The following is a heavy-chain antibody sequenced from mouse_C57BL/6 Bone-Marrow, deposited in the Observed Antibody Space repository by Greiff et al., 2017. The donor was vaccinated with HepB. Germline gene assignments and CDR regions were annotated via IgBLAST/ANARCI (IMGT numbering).Heavy chain of an antibody. Sequence: EVKVVESGGGLVKPGGSLKLSCAASGFTFSSYAMSWVRQTPEKRLEWVATISDGGSYTYYPDNVKGRFTISRDNAKNNLYLQMSHLKSEDTAMYYCARRDYYGKDYYAMDYWGQGTSVTVSS. D-gene: IGHD1-1*01. J-gene: IGHJ4*01. CDR3: ARRDYYGKDYYAMDY. CDR1: GFTFSSYA. CDR2: ISDGGSYT. V-gene: IGHV5-4*03.